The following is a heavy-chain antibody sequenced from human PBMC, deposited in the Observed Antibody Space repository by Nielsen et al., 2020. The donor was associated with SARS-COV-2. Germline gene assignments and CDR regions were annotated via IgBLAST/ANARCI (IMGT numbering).Heavy chain of an antibody. CDR1: GYSFSSYW. V-gene: IGHV5-10-1*01. J-gene: IGHJ4*02. D-gene: IGHD5-12*01. Sequence: GESLKISCESSGYSFSSYWMTWVRQIPGRGLEWMGRIDPSDSYTNYSPSFQGHVTISADKSISTAYLQWSSLEASDTAMYYCASPGRSAGYSGYDSFDYWGPGTLVTVSS. CDR3: ASPGRSAGYSGYDSFDY. CDR2: IDPSDSYT.